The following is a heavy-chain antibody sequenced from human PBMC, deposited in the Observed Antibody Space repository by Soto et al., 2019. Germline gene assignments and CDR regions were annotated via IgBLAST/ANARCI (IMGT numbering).Heavy chain of an antibody. J-gene: IGHJ4*02. CDR2: ISYDGSNK. V-gene: IGHV3-30-3*01. CDR3: ARGRRYSSSWYFEY. Sequence: QVQLVESGGGVVQPGRSLRLSCAASGFTFSSYAMHWVRQAPGKGLEWVAVISYDGSNKYYADSVKGRFTISRDNSKNTLYLQMNSLRAEDTAVYYCARGRRYSSSWYFEYWGQGTLVTVSS. CDR1: GFTFSSYA. D-gene: IGHD6-13*01.